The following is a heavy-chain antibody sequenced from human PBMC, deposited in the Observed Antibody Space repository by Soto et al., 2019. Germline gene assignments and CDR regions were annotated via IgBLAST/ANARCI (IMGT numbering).Heavy chain of an antibody. CDR2: INPSGGTT. V-gene: IGHV1-46*01. Sequence: QVQLVQSGAEVKKPGASVKVSCKASGYTFTAYYIDWVRQAPGQGLEWMGLINPSGGTTSYAQKFQGRVTMTRDTSTSTLYMELSSLRSEDTAIYYCARARDCYNSIDYWGQGTLVTVSS. CDR3: ARARDCYNSIDY. CDR1: GYTFTAYY. D-gene: IGHD2-21*01. J-gene: IGHJ4*02.